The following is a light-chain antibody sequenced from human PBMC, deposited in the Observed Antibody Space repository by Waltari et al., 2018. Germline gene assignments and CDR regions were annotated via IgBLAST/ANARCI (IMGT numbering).Light chain of an antibody. Sequence: EIVLTQSPHTLSLSPGARATLSCRASQSVTGSFLAWYQQKPGQSPRLLIYNTSNRATGIPDRFSGSGSGTHFTLTISRLEPEDFAVYYCQQYGASPSFGGGTKVEVK. CDR2: NTS. CDR3: QQYGASPS. CDR1: QSVTGSF. J-gene: IGKJ4*01. V-gene: IGKV3-20*01.